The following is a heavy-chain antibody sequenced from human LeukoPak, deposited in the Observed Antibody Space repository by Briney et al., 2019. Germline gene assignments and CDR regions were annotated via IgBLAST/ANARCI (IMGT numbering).Heavy chain of an antibody. D-gene: IGHD1-26*01. CDR3: ARCEEVGAPIDY. Sequence: ASVTVSCKASGYTFTSYDINWVRQATGQGLEWMGWINPNTGGTNYAQKFQGRVTMTRDTSISTAYMELSRLRSDDTAVYYCARCEEVGAPIDYWGQGTLVTVSS. J-gene: IGHJ4*02. V-gene: IGHV1-2*02. CDR1: GYTFTSYD. CDR2: INPNTGGT.